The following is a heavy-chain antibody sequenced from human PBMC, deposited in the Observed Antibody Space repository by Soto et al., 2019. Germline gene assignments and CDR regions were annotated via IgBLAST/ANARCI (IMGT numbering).Heavy chain of an antibody. CDR2: ISGSGGST. CDR1: GFTFRPYA. V-gene: IGHV3-23*01. J-gene: IGHJ5*02. D-gene: IGHD3-16*01. CDR3: AKNGGEPLRGFGT. Sequence: EVQLLESGGGLVQPGGSLRLSCAASGFTFRPYAMTWVRQAPGKGLEWVSTISGSGGSTYYADYVKGRFTISRDNSKNTLYLQTNSPRAEDTAVYYCAKNGGEPLRGFGTWGQGTLVTVSS.